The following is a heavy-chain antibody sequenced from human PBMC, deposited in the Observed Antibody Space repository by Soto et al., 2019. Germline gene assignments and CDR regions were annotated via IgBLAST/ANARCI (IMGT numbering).Heavy chain of an antibody. CDR3: ARARCSSGQCYYFDY. J-gene: IGHJ4*02. CDR1: GFTLSSYN. Sequence: EVQLVESGEGLVQPGGSLRLSCAASGFTLSSYNIHWIRQAQGKGLEFVSAISRSGDRTYYADSVKGRFTITRDNSKNTVWLQMGSLRAEDMAVYYCARARCSSGQCYYFDYWGRGALVSVSS. CDR2: ISRSGDRT. V-gene: IGHV3-64*02. D-gene: IGHD2-15*01.